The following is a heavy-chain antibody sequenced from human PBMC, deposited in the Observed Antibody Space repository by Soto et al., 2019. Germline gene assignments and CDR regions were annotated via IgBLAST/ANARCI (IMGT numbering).Heavy chain of an antibody. V-gene: IGHV1-69*13. D-gene: IGHD6-6*01. J-gene: IGHJ5*02. CDR3: ARRGGIAACPRWFGA. CDR1: GGTFSIYA. Sequence: GASVKVCCKATGGTFSIYAISWVRQAPGQGLEWMGGIIPIFGTANYAQKFQGRVTITADESTSTAYMELSSLRSEDTAVYYCARRGGIAACPRWFGAWGQGTLVTVSS. CDR2: IIPIFGTA.